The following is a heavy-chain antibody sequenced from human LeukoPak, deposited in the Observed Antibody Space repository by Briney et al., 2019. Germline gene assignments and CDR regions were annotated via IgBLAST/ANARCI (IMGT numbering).Heavy chain of an antibody. CDR1: GGSFSGYY. CDR3: ARGRVREAVAGFDY. D-gene: IGHD6-19*01. J-gene: IGHJ4*02. V-gene: IGHV4-34*01. Sequence: PSETLSLTCAVYGGSFSGYYWSGIRQPPGKGPEWIGEINHSGSTNYNPSLKSRVTISVDTSKNQFSLKLSSVTAADTAVYYCARGRVREAVAGFDYWGQGTLVTVSS. CDR2: INHSGST.